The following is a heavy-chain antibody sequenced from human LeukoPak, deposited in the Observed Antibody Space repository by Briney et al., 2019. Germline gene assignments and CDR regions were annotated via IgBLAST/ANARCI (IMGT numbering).Heavy chain of an antibody. CDR1: GGSFSGYY. D-gene: IGHD5-18*01. Sequence: SETLSLTCAVYGGSFSGYYWSWIRQPPGKGLEWIGEINHSGSTNYNPSLKSRVTISVDTSKNQFSLKLSSVTAADTAVYYCARLRGYQTGYYYYYYGMDVWGQGTTVTVSS. CDR3: ARLRGYQTGYYYYYYGMDV. CDR2: INHSGST. V-gene: IGHV4-34*01. J-gene: IGHJ6*02.